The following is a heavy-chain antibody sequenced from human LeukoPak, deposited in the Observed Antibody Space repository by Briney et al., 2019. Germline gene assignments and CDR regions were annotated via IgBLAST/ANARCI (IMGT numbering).Heavy chain of an antibody. Sequence: GGSLRLSCAASGFTFSSYGMHWVRQAPGKGLEWVAVIWYDGSNKYYADSVKGRFTISRDNSKNTPYLQMNSLRAEDTAVYYCGRGYDNNDAFDIWGQGTMVTVSS. CDR2: IWYDGSNK. J-gene: IGHJ3*02. CDR1: GFTFSSYG. CDR3: GRGYDNNDAFDI. D-gene: IGHD3-16*01. V-gene: IGHV3-33*01.